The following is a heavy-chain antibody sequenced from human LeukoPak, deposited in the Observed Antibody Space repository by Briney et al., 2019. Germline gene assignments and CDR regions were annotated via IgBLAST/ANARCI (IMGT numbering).Heavy chain of an antibody. J-gene: IGHJ4*02. CDR1: GFIFSNDW. V-gene: IGHV3-23*01. Sequence: GGSLRLSCVTSGFIFSNDWMTWVRQAPGKGLEWVSAISGSGGSTYYADSVKGRFTISRDNSKNTLYLQMNSLRAEDTAVYYCAKEAYHGEPDYWGQGTLVTVSS. D-gene: IGHD4-17*01. CDR2: ISGSGGST. CDR3: AKEAYHGEPDY.